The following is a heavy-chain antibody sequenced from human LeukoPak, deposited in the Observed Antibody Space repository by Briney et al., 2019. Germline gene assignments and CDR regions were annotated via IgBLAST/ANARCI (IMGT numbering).Heavy chain of an antibody. D-gene: IGHD2-2*01. CDR2: IRQDGSEK. CDR1: GFRFSSYW. V-gene: IGHV3-7*03. CDR3: ARGHQLLRAFDI. J-gene: IGHJ3*02. Sequence: PGGSLRLPCVVSGFRFSSYWMNWVRQAPGKGLEWVSNIRQDGSEKYYADSVKGRFTISRDNSKNTLYLQMNSLRAEDTAVYHCARGHQLLRAFDIWGQGTMVTVSS.